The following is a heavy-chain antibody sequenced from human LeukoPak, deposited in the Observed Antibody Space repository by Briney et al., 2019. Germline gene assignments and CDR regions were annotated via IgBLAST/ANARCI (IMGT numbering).Heavy chain of an antibody. CDR3: AREGRQQLVQAFDY. V-gene: IGHV1-8*03. J-gene: IGHJ4*02. Sequence: GASVKVSCKASGYTFTSYDINWVRQATGQGLEWMGWMNPNSGNTGYAQKFQGRVTITRNTSISTAYMELSSLRSEDTAVYYCAREGRQQLVQAFDYWGQGTLVTVSS. CDR2: MNPNSGNT. CDR1: GYTFTSYD. D-gene: IGHD6-13*01.